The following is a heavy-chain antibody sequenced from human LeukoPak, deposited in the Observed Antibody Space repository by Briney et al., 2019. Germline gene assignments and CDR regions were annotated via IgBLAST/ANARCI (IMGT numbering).Heavy chain of an antibody. CDR2: INPSGGST. V-gene: IGHV1-46*01. CDR3: ARDRGDTAMGPPDY. Sequence: ASVTVSCKASGYTFTIYYMHWVRQAPGQGLEWMGIINPSGGSTSYAQKFQGRVTMTRDMSTSTVYMELSSLRSEDTAVYYCARDRGDTAMGPPDYWGQGTLVTVSS. CDR1: GYTFTIYY. D-gene: IGHD5-18*01. J-gene: IGHJ4*02.